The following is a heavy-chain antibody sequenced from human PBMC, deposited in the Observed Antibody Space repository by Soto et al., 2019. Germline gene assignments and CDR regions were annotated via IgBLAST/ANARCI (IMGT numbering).Heavy chain of an antibody. J-gene: IGHJ4*02. V-gene: IGHV4-30-4*01. Sequence: QVQLQESGPGLVKPSQTLSLTCTVYGDSISIGDYYWSWIRQPPGKGLEWIGYIYYNGRSYYNPAFKSRVSISIDTSKSEFSLKLSSVTAADTAVYYCARVGEYQALSWGGYWGQGSLVTVSS. CDR3: ARVGEYQALSWGGY. D-gene: IGHD2-2*01. CDR2: IYYNGRS. CDR1: GDSISIGDYY.